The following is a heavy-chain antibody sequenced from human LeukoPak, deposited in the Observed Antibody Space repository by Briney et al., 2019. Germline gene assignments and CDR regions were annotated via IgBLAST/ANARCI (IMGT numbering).Heavy chain of an antibody. CDR1: GGSISSYY. CDR3: ATVAVIRGVTYFDY. D-gene: IGHD3-10*01. Sequence: SETLSLTCTVSGGSISSYYWSGNRQPPGKGLEWIAYLFYSGSTDYNPSLESRVTISVDTSKNQFSLKLRSVTAADTAVYYCATVAVIRGVTYFDYWGQGTLVTVSS. V-gene: IGHV4-59*01. CDR2: LFYSGST. J-gene: IGHJ4*02.